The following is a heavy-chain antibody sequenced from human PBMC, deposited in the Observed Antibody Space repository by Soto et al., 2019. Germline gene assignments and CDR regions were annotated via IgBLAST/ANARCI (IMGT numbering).Heavy chain of an antibody. CDR1: GFTFSTYG. D-gene: IGHD3-22*01. J-gene: IGHJ4*02. V-gene: IGHV3-30*18. CDR3: AKRTGFYDSSGFIDY. Sequence: QVQLVESGGGVVQPGRSLRLSCAASGFTFSTYGMHWVRQAPGKGLEWVAVITYDGTKKYYADSVKGRFTVSRDDSKNTLYLQMYSLRAEDTAVYYCAKRTGFYDSSGFIDYWGQGTLVTVSS. CDR2: ITYDGTKK.